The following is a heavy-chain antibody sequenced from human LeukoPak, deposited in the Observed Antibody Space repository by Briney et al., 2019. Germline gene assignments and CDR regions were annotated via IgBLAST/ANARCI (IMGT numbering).Heavy chain of an antibody. D-gene: IGHD3-22*01. CDR2: ISSSTSYI. CDR3: ARGYDSSVQRAFDI. CDR1: GFTFSNYG. V-gene: IGHV3-21*01. Sequence: PGGSLRLSCAASGFTFSNYGMNSVRQAPGKGLDWVSFISSSTSYIFYADSVKGRFTISRDSAKNSLYLPMNSLRAEDTAVYYCARGYDSSVQRAFDIWGQGTMVSVSS. J-gene: IGHJ3*02.